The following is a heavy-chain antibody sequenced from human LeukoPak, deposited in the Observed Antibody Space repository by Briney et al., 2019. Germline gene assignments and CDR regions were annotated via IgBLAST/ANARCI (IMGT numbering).Heavy chain of an antibody. CDR3: ARHFPLIDYTGWNQGCFDL. J-gene: IGHJ5*02. CDR1: GDSILTRTYY. D-gene: IGHD1-1*01. CDR2: IYYSGTT. V-gene: IGHV4-39*01. Sequence: KNSETLSLTCTVSGDSILTRTYYWAWIRQPTGRGLEWIGSIYYSGTTYYNPSLKSRVTISVDTSENQFSLELHSVTAADTAVYYCARHFPLIDYTGWNQGCFDLWGQGTLVTVSS.